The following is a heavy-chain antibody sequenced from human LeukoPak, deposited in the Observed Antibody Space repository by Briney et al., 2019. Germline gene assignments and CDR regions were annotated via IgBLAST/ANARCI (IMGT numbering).Heavy chain of an antibody. D-gene: IGHD3-10*01. CDR2: IKSKGDGETT. Sequence: PGGSLRLSCAASGFTFTNAWMTWVRQAPGKGLEWVGRIKSKGDGETTDYAAPVKGRFSMSRDDSKATMYLQMYSLEAEDTAVYYCTTDLGLTTIRGVIVYWGQGALVTVSS. J-gene: IGHJ4*02. CDR3: TTDLGLTTIRGVIVY. V-gene: IGHV3-15*01. CDR1: GFTFTNAW.